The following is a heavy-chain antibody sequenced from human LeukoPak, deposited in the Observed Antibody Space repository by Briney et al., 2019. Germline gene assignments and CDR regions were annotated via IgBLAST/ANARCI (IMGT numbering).Heavy chain of an antibody. J-gene: IGHJ3*02. CDR3: AEIGWFGEGDAFDI. V-gene: IGHV3-30*02. CDR2: IRYDGSNK. D-gene: IGHD3-10*01. CDR1: GFTFSSYG. Sequence: GGSLRLSCAASGFTFSSYGMHWVRQAPGKGLEWVAFIRYDGSNKYYADSVKGRFTISRDNSKNTLYLQMNSLRAEDTAVYYCAEIGWFGEGDAFDIWGQGTMVTVSS.